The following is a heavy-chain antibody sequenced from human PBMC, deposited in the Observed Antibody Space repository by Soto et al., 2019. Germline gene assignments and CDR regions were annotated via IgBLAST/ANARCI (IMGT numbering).Heavy chain of an antibody. CDR1: GFTFSSYG. V-gene: IGHV3-30*18. D-gene: IGHD6-13*01. CDR2: ISYDGSNK. CDR3: AKDGSRQLDYYYGMDV. Sequence: PGGSLRLSCAASGFTFSSYGMYWVRQAPGKGLEWVAVISYDGSNKYYADSVKGRFTISRDNSKNTLYLQMNSLRAEDTAVYYRAKDGSRQLDYYYGMDVWGQGTTVTVSS. J-gene: IGHJ6*02.